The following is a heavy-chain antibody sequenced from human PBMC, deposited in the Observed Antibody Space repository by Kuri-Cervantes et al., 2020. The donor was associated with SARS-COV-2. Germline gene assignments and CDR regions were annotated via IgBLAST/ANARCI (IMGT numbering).Heavy chain of an antibody. J-gene: IGHJ4*02. CDR1: GFTFDDYG. CDR2: INWNGGST. CDR3: ARSRYCSSTSCPGGDY. D-gene: IGHD2-2*01. V-gene: IGHV3-20*04. Sequence: GESLKISCAASGFTFDDYGMSWVRQAPGKGLEWASGINWNGGSTGYADSVKGRFTISRDNAKNSLYLQMNSLRAEDTALYYRARSRYCSSTSCPGGDYWGQGTLVTVSS.